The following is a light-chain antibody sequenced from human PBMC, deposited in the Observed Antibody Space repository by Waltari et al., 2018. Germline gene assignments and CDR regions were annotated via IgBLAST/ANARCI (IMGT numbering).Light chain of an antibody. V-gene: IGLV2-23*01. J-gene: IGLJ1*01. CDR2: EGT. CDR1: SNDLGTYTL. CDR3: CSYAGSTTFLYV. Sequence: QSALTQPASVSGSPGQSITISCTGSSNDLGTYTLVSWYQQPPGKAPKLMIYEGTERPSGVSNRFSGSKSGNTASLTISGLQAEDEADYYCCSYAGSTTFLYVFGTGTKVTVL.